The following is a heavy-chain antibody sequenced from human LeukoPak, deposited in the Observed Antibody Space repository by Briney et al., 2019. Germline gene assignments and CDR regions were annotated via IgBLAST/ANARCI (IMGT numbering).Heavy chain of an antibody. CDR3: ARVSRFYYDSSGDFDY. J-gene: IGHJ4*02. D-gene: IGHD3-22*01. CDR1: GYTFIDYY. CDR2: ITPNSGAT. V-gene: IGHV1-2*02. Sequence: GASVKVSCKASGYTFIDYYMHWVRQAPGQGLEWMGWITPNSGATKYAQKFRGRVSMTRDTSINTAYMELSRLRSDDTAIYYCARVSRFYYDSSGDFDYWGQGTLVTVSS.